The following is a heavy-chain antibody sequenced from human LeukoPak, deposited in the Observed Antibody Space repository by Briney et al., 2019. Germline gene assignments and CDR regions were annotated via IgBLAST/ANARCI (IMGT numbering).Heavy chain of an antibody. CDR3: AKDYYSSGSYRQNLFDY. D-gene: IGHD3-10*01. CDR1: GFTFSSYA. CDR2: ISGSGGST. V-gene: IGHV3-23*01. J-gene: IGHJ4*02. Sequence: GGSLRLSCAASGFTFSSYAMSWVRQAPGKGLEWVSAISGSGGSTYYADSVKGRFTISRDNSKNTLYLQMNSLRAEDTAVYYCAKDYYSSGSYRQNLFDYWGQGTLVTVSS.